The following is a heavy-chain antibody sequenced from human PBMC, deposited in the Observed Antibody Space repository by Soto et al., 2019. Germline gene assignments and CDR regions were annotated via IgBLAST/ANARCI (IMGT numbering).Heavy chain of an antibody. D-gene: IGHD5-12*01. CDR3: ARDLSGYEKYYFGY. CDR2: ISAYNGNT. J-gene: IGHJ4*02. Sequence: QVQLVQSGAQVKKPGASVKVSCKASGYTFTSYGISWVRQAPGQGLEWMGWISAYNGNTNYAQKLQGRVTMTTDTSTSTAYMELTSMRSDDTAVYYCARDLSGYEKYYFGYWGQGTLVTVSS. CDR1: GYTFTSYG. V-gene: IGHV1-18*01.